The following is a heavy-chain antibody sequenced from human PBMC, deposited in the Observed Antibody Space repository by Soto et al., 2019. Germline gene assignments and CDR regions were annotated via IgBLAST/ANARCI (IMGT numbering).Heavy chain of an antibody. D-gene: IGHD3-9*01. Sequence: SETLSLTCTVSGGSISSGRFYWSWIRQHPGKGLEWIGHISYSGSSYYNPSLESRVTISVDTSKNQFSLKLSAVTAADTAVYFCARTTFYDVFTAYYSLFDYWGQGTMVTVS. CDR1: GGSISSGRFY. CDR2: ISYSGSS. J-gene: IGHJ4*02. V-gene: IGHV4-31*03. CDR3: ARTTFYDVFTAYYSLFDY.